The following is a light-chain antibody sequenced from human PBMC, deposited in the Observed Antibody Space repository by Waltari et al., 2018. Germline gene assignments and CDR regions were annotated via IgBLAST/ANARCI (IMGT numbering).Light chain of an antibody. CDR3: QQYNFLST. CDR1: QSVHIW. V-gene: IGKV1-5*03. Sequence: DIQMTQSPSNLSASIGDRVSITCRASQSVHIWLAWYQQRPGKAPKLLIHKASSLQTGVPSRFSGGGSGTEFTLTSNSLQPDDFATYYCQQYNFLSTFGQGTKVEI. J-gene: IGKJ1*01. CDR2: KAS.